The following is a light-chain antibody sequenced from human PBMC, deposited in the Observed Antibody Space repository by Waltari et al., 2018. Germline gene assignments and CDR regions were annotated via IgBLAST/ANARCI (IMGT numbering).Light chain of an antibody. CDR2: DVS. J-gene: IGLJ3*02. CDR1: SSDVGGYNY. CDR3: SSYTGSSTV. V-gene: IGLV2-14*03. Sequence: QSALTQPASVSGSPGQSITISCTGTSSDVGGYNYVSWYQQHPCKAPKLMIFDVSNRPSGVSNRVSGSKSGNTASLTISGLQAEDEADYYCSSYTGSSTVFGGGTKLTVL.